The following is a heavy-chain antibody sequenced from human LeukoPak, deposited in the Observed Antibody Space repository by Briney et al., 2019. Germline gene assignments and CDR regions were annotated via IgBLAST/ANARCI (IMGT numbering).Heavy chain of an antibody. CDR1: GFTFSSYS. V-gene: IGHV3-21*01. D-gene: IGHD3-10*01. J-gene: IGHJ3*02. CDR2: ISSSSSYI. CDR3: ARDFITGDAFDI. Sequence: GGSLRLSCAASGFTFSSYSMNWVRQAPGKGLEWVSSISSSSSYIYYADSVKGRFTISRDNAKNSLYLQMNSVRAEDTAVYYCARDFITGDAFDIWGQGTMVTVSS.